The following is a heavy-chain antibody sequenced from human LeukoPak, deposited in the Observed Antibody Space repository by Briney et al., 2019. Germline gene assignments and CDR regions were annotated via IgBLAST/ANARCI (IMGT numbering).Heavy chain of an antibody. CDR2: ISGSGGST. CDR3: AKDQRSYDSSGYYYPLFDY. Sequence: GGSLRLSCAASGFTFSSYAMSWVRQAPGKGLERVSAISGSGGSTYYADSVKGRFTISRDNSKNTLYLQMNSLRAEDTAVYYCAKDQRSYDSSGYYYPLFDYWGQGTLVTVSS. J-gene: IGHJ4*02. CDR1: GFTFSSYA. V-gene: IGHV3-23*01. D-gene: IGHD3-22*01.